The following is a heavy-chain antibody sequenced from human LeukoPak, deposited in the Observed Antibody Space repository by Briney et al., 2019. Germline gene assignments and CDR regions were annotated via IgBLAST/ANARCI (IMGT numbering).Heavy chain of an antibody. V-gene: IGHV3-48*02. J-gene: IGHJ3*02. Sequence: GGSLRPSCAASGFSFNTYSMHWVRQAPGKGLEWVSYISSGSSTIYYADSVKGRFTISRDNAKNSLYLQMNSLRDEDTAVYYCARDVSAAFDIWGQGTMVTVSS. CDR3: ARDVSAAFDI. CDR1: GFSFNTYS. CDR2: ISSGSSTI.